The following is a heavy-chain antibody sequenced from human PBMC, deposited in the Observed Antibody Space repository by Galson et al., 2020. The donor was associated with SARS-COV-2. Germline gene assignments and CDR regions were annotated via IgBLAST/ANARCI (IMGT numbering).Heavy chain of an antibody. CDR3: ARDGQSSRGWAFDY. CDR1: GFTFSSYA. J-gene: IGHJ4*02. V-gene: IGHV3-30*07. Sequence: GESLKISCAASGFTFSSYAMHWVRQAPGKGLEWVAVISYDGSDKYYGDSVKGRFTISRDSSKNTVYLQMNNLRADDTAVYYCARDGQSSRGWAFDYWGQGTLVTVSS. D-gene: IGHD6-19*01. CDR2: ISYDGSDK.